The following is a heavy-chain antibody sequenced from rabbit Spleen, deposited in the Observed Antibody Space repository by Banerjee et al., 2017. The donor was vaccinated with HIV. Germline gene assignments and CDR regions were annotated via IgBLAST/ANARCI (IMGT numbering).Heavy chain of an antibody. D-gene: IGHD2-1*01. CDR2: IYNGDGAT. V-gene: IGHV1S43*01. CDR3: VRDLGYDDYSEKGYFNL. J-gene: IGHJ4*01. CDR1: GFSFSSGYY. Sequence: QEQLEESGGDLVKPEGSLTLTCKASGFSFSSGYYMCWVRQAPGKGLEWIGCIYNGDGATWYASWVNGRFTISSHNAQNTLYLQLNSLTAADTATYFCVRDLGYDDYSEKGYFNLWGPGTLVTVS.